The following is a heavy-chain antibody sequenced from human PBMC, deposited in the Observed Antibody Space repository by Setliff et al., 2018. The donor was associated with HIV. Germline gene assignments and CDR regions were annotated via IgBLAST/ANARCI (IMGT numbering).Heavy chain of an antibody. CDR3: AREYHVAPAGTKLANYFDL. J-gene: IGHJ4*02. D-gene: IGHD3-10*02. Sequence: SETLSLTCTVSGGSISSHYWSWIRQPPGKGLEWIGSIYYSGSTNYNPSLKSRVTISVDTSTSTVSMDLISLTSEDTAVYYCAREYHVAPAGTKLANYFDLWGQGTLVTVSS. V-gene: IGHV4-59*11. CDR2: IYYSGST. CDR1: GGSISSHY.